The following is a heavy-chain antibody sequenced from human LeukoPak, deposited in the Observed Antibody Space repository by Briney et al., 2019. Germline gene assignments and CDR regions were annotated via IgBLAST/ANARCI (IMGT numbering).Heavy chain of an antibody. CDR2: ISGSGGST. J-gene: IGHJ4*02. CDR1: GFTFSSYA. CDR3: AKSKYDDFWSGLYY. V-gene: IGHV3-23*01. Sequence: GGSLRLSCAASGFTFSSYAMSWVRQAPGKGLEWVSAISGSGGSTYYADSVKGRFTISRDNSKNTLYLQMNSLRAEDTAVYYCAKSKYDDFWSGLYYWGPVTLVTVSS. D-gene: IGHD3-3*01.